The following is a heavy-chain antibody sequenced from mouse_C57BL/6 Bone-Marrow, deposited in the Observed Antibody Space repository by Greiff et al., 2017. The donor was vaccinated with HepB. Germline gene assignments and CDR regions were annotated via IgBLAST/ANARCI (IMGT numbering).Heavy chain of an antibody. D-gene: IGHD1-1*01. Sequence: QVQLKESGAELVRPGASVTLSCKASGYTFTDYEMHWVKQTPVHGLEWIGAIDPETGGTAYNQKFKGKAILTADKSSSTAYMELRSLTSEDSAVYYCTRSIYYGSSYNFDYWGQGTTRTVSS. CDR2: IDPETGGT. J-gene: IGHJ2*01. CDR3: TRSIYYGSSYNFDY. V-gene: IGHV1-15*01. CDR1: GYTFTDYE.